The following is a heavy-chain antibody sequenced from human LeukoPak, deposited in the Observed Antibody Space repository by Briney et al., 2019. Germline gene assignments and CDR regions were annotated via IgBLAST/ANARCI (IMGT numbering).Heavy chain of an antibody. J-gene: IGHJ6*02. CDR1: GFTFSSYE. V-gene: IGHV3-48*03. D-gene: IGHD3-10*01. CDR2: ISSSGSTI. CDR3: ARYSAFTAPRGTMHGMDV. Sequence: PGGSLRLSCAASGFTFSSYEMNWVRQAPGKGLEWVSYISSSGSTIYYADSVKGRFTISRDNAKNSLYLQMNSLRVEDTAVYYCARYSAFTAPRGTMHGMDVWGQGTTVTVSS.